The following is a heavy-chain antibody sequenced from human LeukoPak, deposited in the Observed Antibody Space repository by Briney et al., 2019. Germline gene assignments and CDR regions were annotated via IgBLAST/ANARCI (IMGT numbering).Heavy chain of an antibody. J-gene: IGHJ5*02. CDR1: GDTFTRYD. Sequence: AASPKVSCKASGDTFTRYDINGGSHAPGQRLEWVGWMYPNSGNTGEAPKFHGRVTMTKITSISKAHMELSSLRSEDTAVYYCSRRAHQYICCHPWGQKTRVSVLS. V-gene: IGHV1-8*01. CDR3: SRRAHQYICCHP. D-gene: IGHD5-18*01. CDR2: MYPNSGNT.